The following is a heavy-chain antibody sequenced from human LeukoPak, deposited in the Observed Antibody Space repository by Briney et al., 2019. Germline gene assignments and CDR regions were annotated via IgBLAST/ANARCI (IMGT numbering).Heavy chain of an antibody. V-gene: IGHV1-2*02. D-gene: IGHD3-22*01. CDR2: INPNSGGT. Sequence: GASVKVSCKASGYTFTGYYMHWVRQAPGQGLEWMGWINPNSGGTNYAQKFQGRVTMTRDTSISAAYMELSRLRSDDTAAYYCAATYYYDSSGLDYWGQGTLVTVSS. J-gene: IGHJ4*02. CDR3: AATYYYDSSGLDY. CDR1: GYTFTGYY.